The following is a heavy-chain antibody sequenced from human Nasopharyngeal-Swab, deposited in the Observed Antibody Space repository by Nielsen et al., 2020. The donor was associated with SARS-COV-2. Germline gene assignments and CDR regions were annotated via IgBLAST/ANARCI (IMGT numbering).Heavy chain of an antibody. CDR1: VYIFTGYY. J-gene: IGHJ4*02. D-gene: IGHD1/OR15-1a*01. Sequence: ASVKVSCKASVYIFTGYYMHWVRQAPGQGLEWMGRINPNGGATNYAQKFQDRVTMTRDTSINTAYMELSSLRSDDTAVYYCARAEQSRTNFDYWGQGVLVTVSS. CDR2: INPNGGAT. V-gene: IGHV1-2*06. CDR3: ARAEQSRTNFDY.